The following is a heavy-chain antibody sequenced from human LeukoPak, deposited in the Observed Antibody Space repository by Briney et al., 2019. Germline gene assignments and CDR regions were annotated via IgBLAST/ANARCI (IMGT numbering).Heavy chain of an antibody. Sequence: QSGGSLRLSCAASGFTFSSYWMTWARQAPGKGLEWVANIKQDGSEKYYVDSVKGRFTISRDNAKNSVYLQMNSLRAEDTAVYYCATTRRDWVYFDYWGQGTPVTVSS. CDR3: ATTRRDWVYFDY. CDR2: IKQDGSEK. CDR1: GFTFSSYW. V-gene: IGHV3-7*01. D-gene: IGHD3-9*01. J-gene: IGHJ4*02.